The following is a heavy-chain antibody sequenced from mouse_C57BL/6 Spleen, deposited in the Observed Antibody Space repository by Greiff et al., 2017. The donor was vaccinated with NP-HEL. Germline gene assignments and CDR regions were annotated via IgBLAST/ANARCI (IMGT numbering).Heavy chain of an antibody. V-gene: IGHV5-9*01. J-gene: IGHJ2*01. D-gene: IGHD1-1*01. CDR3: ARHYYYGSSYRFDY. Sequence: EVQVVESGGGLVKPGGSLKLSCAASGFTFSSYTMSWVRQTPEKRLEWVATISGGGGNTYYPDSVKGRFTISRDNAKNTLYLHMSSLRSEDTALYYCARHYYYGSSYRFDYWGQGTTLTVSS. CDR1: GFTFSSYT. CDR2: ISGGGGNT.